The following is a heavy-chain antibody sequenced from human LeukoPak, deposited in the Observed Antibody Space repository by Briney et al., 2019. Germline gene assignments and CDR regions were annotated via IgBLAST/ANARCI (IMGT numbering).Heavy chain of an antibody. V-gene: IGHV4-34*01. CDR3: ARARARGAVAGFVHY. Sequence: SETLSLSCAVYGGSFSGYYWSWSRQPPGKGLEWIGEINHSGSTNYNPSLKSRVTISVDTSKNQFSLKLSSVTAADTAVYYCARARARGAVAGFVHYWGQGTLVTVSS. J-gene: IGHJ4*02. CDR1: GGSFSGYY. D-gene: IGHD6-19*01. CDR2: INHSGST.